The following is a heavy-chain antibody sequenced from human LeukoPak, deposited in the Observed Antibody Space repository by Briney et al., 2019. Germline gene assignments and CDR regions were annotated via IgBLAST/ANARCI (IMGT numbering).Heavy chain of an antibody. CDR1: GFTFSSYS. CDR3: AKNAAAAGVNWFDP. CDR2: LSGSGGST. D-gene: IGHD6-13*01. V-gene: IGHV3-23*01. J-gene: IGHJ5*02. Sequence: GGSLRLSCAASGFTFSSYSMNWVRQAPGKGLEWVSALSGSGGSTDYADSVKGRFTISRDNSKNTLYLQMNSLRAEDTAVYYCAKNAAAAGVNWFDPWGQGTLVTVSS.